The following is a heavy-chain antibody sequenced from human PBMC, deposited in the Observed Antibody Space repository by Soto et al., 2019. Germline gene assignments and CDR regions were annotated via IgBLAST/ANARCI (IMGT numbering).Heavy chain of an antibody. J-gene: IGHJ3*02. CDR3: AILVGVRGADAFDI. CDR1: GGSISSSSYY. CDR2: IYYSGST. Sequence: SETLSLTCTVSGGSISSSSYYWGWIRQPPGKGLEWIGSIYYSGSTYYNPSLKSRVTISVDTSKNQFSLKLSSVTAADTAVYYCAILVGVRGADAFDIWGQGTMVTVSS. D-gene: IGHD3-10*01. V-gene: IGHV4-39*01.